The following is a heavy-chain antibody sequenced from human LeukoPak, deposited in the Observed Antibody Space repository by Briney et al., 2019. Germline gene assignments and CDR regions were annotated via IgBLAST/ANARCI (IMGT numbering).Heavy chain of an antibody. CDR2: IYHSGST. V-gene: IGHV4-30-2*01. D-gene: IGHD4-17*01. CDR1: GGSISSGGYS. J-gene: IGHJ4*02. Sequence: SETLSLTCAVSGGSISSGGYSWSWIRQPPGKGLEWIGYIYHSGSTYYNPSLKSRVTISVDRSKNQFSLKLSSVTAADTAVYYYARASTVTRTIYFDYWGQGTLVTVSS. CDR3: ARASTVTRTIYFDY.